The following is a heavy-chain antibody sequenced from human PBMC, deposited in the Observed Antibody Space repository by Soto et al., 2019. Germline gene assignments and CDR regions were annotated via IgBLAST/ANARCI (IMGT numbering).Heavy chain of an antibody. CDR2: IHYRGST. J-gene: IGHJ4*02. Sequence: QVQLQESGPGLVKPSETLSLTCTVSGVSVISGSWYWRWIRQSPGTRLEWIGYIHYRGSTKYNTPLKSRVTIVVDSSKNQYSLKLNSVTTADTAVYYCARGGRGYSYGALDFWGPGTLVTVSS. D-gene: IGHD5-18*01. CDR1: GVSVISGSWY. CDR3: ARGGRGYSYGALDF. V-gene: IGHV4-61*01.